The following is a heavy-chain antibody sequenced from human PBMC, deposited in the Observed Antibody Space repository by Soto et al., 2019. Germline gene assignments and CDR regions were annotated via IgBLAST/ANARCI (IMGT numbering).Heavy chain of an antibody. CDR3: ARENGYDQGIDN. CDR1: GFTLSSHS. CDR2: ISTSSSII. V-gene: IGHV3-48*02. D-gene: IGHD3-3*01. Sequence: GGSLRLSCAASGFTLSSHSMNWVRQAPGKGLEWVSYISTSSSIIYYAESVKGRFTISRDNAKNSLYLQMKSLRDEDTAVYYCARENGYDQGIDNWGQGTLVTVSS. J-gene: IGHJ4*02.